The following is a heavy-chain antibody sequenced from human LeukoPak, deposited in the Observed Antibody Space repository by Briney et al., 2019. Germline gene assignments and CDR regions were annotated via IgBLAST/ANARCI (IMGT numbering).Heavy chain of an antibody. J-gene: IGHJ4*02. CDR2: ITSTSSYI. D-gene: IGHD5-24*01. V-gene: IGHV3-21*01. CDR1: GFTFSTYT. CDR3: ARDAGGYNSDY. Sequence: PGGSLRLSCAASGFTFSTYTMNWVRQAPGKGLEWVSSITSTSSYIYYADSVKGRFTMSRDNAKSSLYLQMNSLRAEDTAVYYCARDAGGYNSDYWGQGTLVTVSS.